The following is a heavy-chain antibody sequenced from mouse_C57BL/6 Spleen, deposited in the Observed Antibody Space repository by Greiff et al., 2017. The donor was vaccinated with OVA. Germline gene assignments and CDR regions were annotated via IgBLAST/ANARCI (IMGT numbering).Heavy chain of an antibody. Sequence: VQLQESGAELVRPGASVTLSCKASGYTFTDYEMHWVKQTPVHGLEWIGAIDPETGGTAYNQKFKGKAILTADKSSSTAYMELRSLTSEDSAVYYCTRLYYGSRPRYFDVWGTGTTVTVSS. CDR1: GYTFTDYE. J-gene: IGHJ1*03. CDR3: TRLYYGSRPRYFDV. V-gene: IGHV1-15*01. D-gene: IGHD1-1*01. CDR2: IDPETGGT.